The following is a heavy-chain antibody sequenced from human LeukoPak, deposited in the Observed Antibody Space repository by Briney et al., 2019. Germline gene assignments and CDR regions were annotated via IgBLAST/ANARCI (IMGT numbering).Heavy chain of an antibody. Sequence: GGSLRLSCAASGFTFSSYEMNWVRQAPGKGLEWVSYISNTGSNIYYADSVKGRFTISRDNAKNSLYLQMNSLRAEDTAVYYCAKRDYYDSSGYSPLFDYWGQGTLVTVSS. J-gene: IGHJ4*02. CDR3: AKRDYYDSSGYSPLFDY. V-gene: IGHV3-48*03. CDR2: ISNTGSNI. CDR1: GFTFSSYE. D-gene: IGHD3-22*01.